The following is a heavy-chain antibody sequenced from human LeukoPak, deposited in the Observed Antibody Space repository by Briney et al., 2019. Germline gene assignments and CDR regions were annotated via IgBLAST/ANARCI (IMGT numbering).Heavy chain of an antibody. CDR3: ARDLCSGGSCYPTSFDY. V-gene: IGHV1-69*04. D-gene: IGHD2-15*01. CDR2: IIPILGIA. Sequence: SVKVSCKASGGTFSSYAISWVRQAPGQGLEWMGRIIPILGIANYAQKFQGRVTITADKSTSTAYMELSSLRSGDTAVYYCARDLCSGGSCYPTSFDYWGQGTLVTVSS. J-gene: IGHJ4*02. CDR1: GGTFSSYA.